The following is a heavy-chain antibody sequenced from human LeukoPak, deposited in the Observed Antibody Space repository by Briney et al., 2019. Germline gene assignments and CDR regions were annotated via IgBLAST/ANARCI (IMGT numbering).Heavy chain of an antibody. J-gene: IGHJ4*02. CDR3: ARDRGYDSSGYSYAYFDY. Sequence: PGGSLRLSCAASGFTFSSYGMHWVRQAPGKGLEGVAVIWYDGSNKYYADSVKGRFTISRDNSKNTLYLRMNSLRAEDTAVYYCARDRGYDSSGYSYAYFDYWGQGTLVTVSS. V-gene: IGHV3-33*01. CDR2: IWYDGSNK. CDR1: GFTFSSYG. D-gene: IGHD3-22*01.